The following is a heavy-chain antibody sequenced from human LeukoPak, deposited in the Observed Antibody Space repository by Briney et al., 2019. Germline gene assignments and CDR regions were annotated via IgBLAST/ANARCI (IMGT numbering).Heavy chain of an antibody. CDR3: ARSWFGEPHYFDY. J-gene: IGHJ4*02. Sequence: PGGSLRLSCAASGFIFSSYSMNWVRQPPGKGLEWVSYISTSSTTIYYADSVKGRFTISRDNAKNSLYLQMNSLRAEDTAVYYCARSWFGEPHYFDYWGQGTLVTVSS. D-gene: IGHD3-10*01. CDR1: GFIFSSYS. V-gene: IGHV3-48*01. CDR2: ISTSSTTI.